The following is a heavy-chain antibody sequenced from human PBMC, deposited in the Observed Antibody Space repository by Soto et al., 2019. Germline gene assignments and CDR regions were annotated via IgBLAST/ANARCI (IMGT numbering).Heavy chain of an antibody. J-gene: IGHJ5*02. V-gene: IGHV4-61*01. CDR3: ARDRWFDH. CDR1: GGSVSSVSHY. CDR2: IYYSGST. Sequence: QVQLQESGPGLVKPAETLSLTCTVSGGSVSSVSHYWSWIRQPPGKGLEWIGYIYYSGSTNYNPSLKSRVTISADTAKNQFSLKVSSVVAADTAVYYCARDRWFDHWGQGTLVTVSS.